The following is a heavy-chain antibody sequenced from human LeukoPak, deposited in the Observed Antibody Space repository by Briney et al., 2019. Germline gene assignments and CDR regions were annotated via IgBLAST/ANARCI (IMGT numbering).Heavy chain of an antibody. Sequence: SETLSLTCTVSDGSVRTYYWSWIRQPPGKGLEWIGYVHYSGRTSYDPSLNSRVTISLDTSKNQFSLKLNSVTAADTAVYFCAREASRAGTYYFDYWGQGTLLTVSS. CDR1: DGSVRTYY. J-gene: IGHJ4*02. D-gene: IGHD3-10*01. V-gene: IGHV4-59*02. CDR3: AREASRAGTYYFDY. CDR2: VHYSGRT.